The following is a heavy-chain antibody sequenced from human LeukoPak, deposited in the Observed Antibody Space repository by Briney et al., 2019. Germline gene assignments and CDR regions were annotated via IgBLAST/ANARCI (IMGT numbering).Heavy chain of an antibody. J-gene: IGHJ4*02. CDR3: ARDGRAGSLFAY. Sequence: SETLSLTCTVSSGSISGYYWSWIRQPPGKGQEWVGYISYSGSTNYSPSLKSRVTISVDTSKNQFSLKLSSVTAADTAIYYCARDGRAGSLFAYWGQGALVTVSS. CDR1: SGSISGYY. CDR2: ISYSGST. D-gene: IGHD6-19*01. V-gene: IGHV4-59*01.